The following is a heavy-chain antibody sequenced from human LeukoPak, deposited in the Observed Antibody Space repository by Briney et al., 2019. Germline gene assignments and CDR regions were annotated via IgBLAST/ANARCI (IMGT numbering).Heavy chain of an antibody. CDR1: GGSFSGYY. CDR3: ARHGDTVMVVSPFDY. J-gene: IGHJ4*02. D-gene: IGHD5-18*01. CDR2: INHSGST. Sequence: SETLSLTCAVYGGSFSGYYWSWIRQPPGKGLEWIGEINHSGSTNYNPSLKSRVTISVDTSKNQFSLKLSSVTAADTAVYYCARHGDTVMVVSPFDYWGQGTLVTVSS. V-gene: IGHV4-34*01.